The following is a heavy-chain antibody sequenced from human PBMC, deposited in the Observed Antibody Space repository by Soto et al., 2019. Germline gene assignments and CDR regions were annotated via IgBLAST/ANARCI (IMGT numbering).Heavy chain of an antibody. D-gene: IGHD2-15*01. CDR1: GFTFSSYW. J-gene: IGHJ2*01. CDR3: ARDWELYCSGGSCYSFWYFDL. Sequence: PGGSLRLSCAASGFTFSSYWMSWVRQAPGKGLEWVANIKQDGSEKYYVDSVKGRFTISRDNAKNSLYLQMNSLRAEDTAVYYCARDWELYCSGGSCYSFWYFDLWGRGTLVTVSS. CDR2: IKQDGSEK. V-gene: IGHV3-7*03.